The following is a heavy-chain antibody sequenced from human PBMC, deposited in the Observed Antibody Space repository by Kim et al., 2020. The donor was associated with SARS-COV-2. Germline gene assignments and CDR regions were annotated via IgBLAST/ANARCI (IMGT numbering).Heavy chain of an antibody. J-gene: IGHJ6*02. CDR1: GFTFSTYG. D-gene: IGHD4-4*01. CDR3: ARDTVKTYYDYNMDV. V-gene: IGHV3-30*19. CDR2: ISYDGSNK. Sequence: GGSLRLSCAASGFTFSTYGMHWVRQAPGKGLEWVTLISYDGSNKYYADSVKGRFTISRDNSKNTLYVQMNSLRVEDTAVYYCARDTVKTYYDYNMDVWGQGTTVTVSS.